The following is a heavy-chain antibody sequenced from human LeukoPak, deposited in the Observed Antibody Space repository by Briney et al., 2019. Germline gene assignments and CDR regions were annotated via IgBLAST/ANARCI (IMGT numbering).Heavy chain of an antibody. CDR1: GFTFSGFA. J-gene: IGHJ6*01. V-gene: IGHV3-23*01. CDR3: ARMKGHPLPKYYMDV. D-gene: IGHD1-26*01. CDR2: FSGSGDKT. Sequence: PGGSLRLSCAASGFTFSGFAMSWVRRTPGKGLEWFSGFSGSGDKTLYAHSVKGRFTISRDNSKNTLYLEMNSLRAEDTAIYYCARMKGHPLPKYYMDVWGQGTTVTVSS.